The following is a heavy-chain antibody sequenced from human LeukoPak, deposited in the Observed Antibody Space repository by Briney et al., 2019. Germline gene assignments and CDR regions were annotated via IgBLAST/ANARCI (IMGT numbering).Heavy chain of an antibody. CDR3: ASRYSSGWYYFDY. J-gene: IGHJ4*02. CDR1: GGSIRSSYYY. CDR2: IYYSGST. D-gene: IGHD6-19*01. Sequence: SETLSLTCTVSGGSIRSSYYYWGWIRQPPGKGLEWIGSIYYSGSTYYNPSLKSRVTISVDTSKNQFSLKLSSVTAADTAVYYCASRYSSGWYYFDYWGQGTLVTVSS. V-gene: IGHV4-39*01.